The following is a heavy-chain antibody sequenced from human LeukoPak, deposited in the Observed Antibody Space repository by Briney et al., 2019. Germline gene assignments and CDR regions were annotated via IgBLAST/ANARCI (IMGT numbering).Heavy chain of an antibody. D-gene: IGHD5-18*01. V-gene: IGHV4-34*01. CDR3: ARGPIHLWPREDY. CDR1: GGSFSGDY. Sequence: KPSETLSLTCAVYGGSFSGDYWSWIRQPPGKGLEWIGEINHGGSTNYNPSLKSRVTVLVDTSKNQFSLKLRSVTAPDTALYYCARGPIHLWPREDYWGQGTPVTVSS. J-gene: IGHJ4*02. CDR2: INHGGST.